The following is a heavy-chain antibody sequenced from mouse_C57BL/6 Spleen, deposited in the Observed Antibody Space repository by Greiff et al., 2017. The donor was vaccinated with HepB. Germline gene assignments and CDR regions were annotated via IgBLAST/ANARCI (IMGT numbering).Heavy chain of an antibody. Sequence: LVESGAELARPGASVKLSCKASGYTFTSYGISWVKQRTGQGLEWIGEIYPRSGNTYYNEKFKGKATLTADKSSSTAYMELRSLTSEDSAVYFCARLGSSGYLYYFDYWGQGTTLTVSS. CDR1: GYTFTSYG. CDR3: ARLGSSGYLYYFDY. CDR2: IYPRSGNT. J-gene: IGHJ2*01. V-gene: IGHV1-81*01. D-gene: IGHD3-2*02.